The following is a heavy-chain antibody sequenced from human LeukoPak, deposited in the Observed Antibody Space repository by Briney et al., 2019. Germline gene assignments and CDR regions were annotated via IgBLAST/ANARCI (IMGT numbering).Heavy chain of an antibody. V-gene: IGHV3-7*01. CDR2: IKKDGSEK. Sequence: GGSLRLSCAASGFTVSSNYMSWVRQAPGKGLEWVANIKKDGSEKYYVDSVKGRFTISRDNAKNSLYLQMNSLRAEDTAVYYCATYYYGSGTAFESWGQGTLVTVSS. CDR1: GFTVSSNY. CDR3: ATYYYGSGTAFES. J-gene: IGHJ4*02. D-gene: IGHD3-10*01.